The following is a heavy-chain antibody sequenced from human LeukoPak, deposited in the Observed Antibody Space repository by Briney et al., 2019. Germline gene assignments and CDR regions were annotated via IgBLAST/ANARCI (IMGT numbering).Heavy chain of an antibody. CDR2: ISYDGSNK. V-gene: IGHV3-30*18. CDR1: GFTFSSYG. J-gene: IGHJ4*02. Sequence: EGSLRLSCAASGFTFSSYGMHWVRQAPGKGLEWVAVISYDGSNKYYADSVKGRFTISRDNSKNTLYLQMNSLGAEDTAVYYCAKAYESDYWGQGTLVAVSS. D-gene: IGHD2-8*01. CDR3: AKAYESDY.